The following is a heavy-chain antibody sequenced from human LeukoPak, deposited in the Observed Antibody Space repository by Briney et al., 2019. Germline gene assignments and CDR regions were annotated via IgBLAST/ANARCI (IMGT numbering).Heavy chain of an antibody. CDR1: GDSVSSSTSA. Sequence: SQTLSLTCAISGDSVSSSTSAWNWIRLSPSRGLEWLGRTYFRFQWYNDYSGYVRSRITVNPDTSKNQFSLHLTSVTPEDSAVYYCVRDAGWAYDAYDIWGQGTMVTVSS. CDR2: TYFRFQWYN. V-gene: IGHV6-1*01. D-gene: IGHD6-19*01. CDR3: VRDAGWAYDAYDI. J-gene: IGHJ3*02.